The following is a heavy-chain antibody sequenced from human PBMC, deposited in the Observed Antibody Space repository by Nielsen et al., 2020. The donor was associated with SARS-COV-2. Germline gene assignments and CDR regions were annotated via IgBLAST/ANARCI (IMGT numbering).Heavy chain of an antibody. CDR3: ARVGRYCSGGSCYRWFDP. CDR2: IYSGGST. D-gene: IGHD2-15*01. Sequence: GESLKISCAASGFTFDDYAMHWVRQAPGKGLEWVSVIYSGGSTYYADSVKGRFTISRHNSKNTLYLQMNSLRAEDTAVYYCARVGRYCSGGSCYRWFDPWGQGTLVTVSS. J-gene: IGHJ5*02. V-gene: IGHV3-53*04. CDR1: GFTFDDYA.